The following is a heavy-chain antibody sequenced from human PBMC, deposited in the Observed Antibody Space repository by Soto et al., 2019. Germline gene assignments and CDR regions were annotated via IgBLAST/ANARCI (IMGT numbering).Heavy chain of an antibody. V-gene: IGHV3-53*02. CDR2: IYSAGNT. CDR3: AGAQRYCSDGSCLYYFHY. D-gene: IGHD2-15*01. CDR1: GFTVRSNY. J-gene: IGHJ4*02. Sequence: EVQVVETGGGLIQPGGSLRLSCAAPGFTVRSNYMSWVRQAPGKGLEWVAVIYSAGNTYFADSVKGRFTISRDNSKNTVFLQMNSLRAEDTAVYYCAGAQRYCSDGSCLYYFHYWGQGTLVTVSS.